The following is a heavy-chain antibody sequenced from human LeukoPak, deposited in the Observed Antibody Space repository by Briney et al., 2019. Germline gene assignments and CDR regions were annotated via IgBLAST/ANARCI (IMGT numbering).Heavy chain of an antibody. CDR1: GYTFSNYG. J-gene: IGHJ6*02. CDR3: ARGPSCSGTSYYGPYYYYYGMDV. CDR2: ISAYSGDT. V-gene: IGHV1-18*01. Sequence: GASVKVFCKASGYTFSNYGISWVRQAPGQGLEWLGWISAYSGDTNYEHNIQGSVIMTTDTSTSTAYMELRSLRSDDTAVYYCARGPSCSGTSYYGPYYYYYGMDVWGQGTTVTVSS. D-gene: IGHD2-2*01.